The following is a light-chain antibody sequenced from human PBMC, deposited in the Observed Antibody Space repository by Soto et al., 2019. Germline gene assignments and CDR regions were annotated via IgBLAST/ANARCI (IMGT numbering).Light chain of an antibody. Sequence: DIQMTQSPSTLSASLGAKVTITCRASQSIGTLLAWYQQTPGRAPNLLIYDASSLQSGVPSRFSGSGSGTEFTLTISSLQPDDFATYSCQQFKTYPITFGQGTRLEIK. V-gene: IGKV1-5*01. CDR2: DAS. CDR3: QQFKTYPIT. CDR1: QSIGTL. J-gene: IGKJ5*01.